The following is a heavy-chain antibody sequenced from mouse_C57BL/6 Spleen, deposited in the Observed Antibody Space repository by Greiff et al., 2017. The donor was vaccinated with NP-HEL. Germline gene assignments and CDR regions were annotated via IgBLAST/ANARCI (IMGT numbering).Heavy chain of an antibody. J-gene: IGHJ3*01. CDR3: TYPYYYGSIQFAY. D-gene: IGHD1-1*01. CDR2: IDPENGDT. V-gene: IGHV14-4*01. CDR1: GFNIKDDY. Sequence: EVQLQQSGAELVRPGASVKLSCTASGFNIKDDYMHWVKQRPEQGLEWIGWIDPENGDTEYASKFQGKATITADTSSNTAYLQLSSLTSEDTAVYYCTYPYYYGSIQFAYWGQGTLVTVSA.